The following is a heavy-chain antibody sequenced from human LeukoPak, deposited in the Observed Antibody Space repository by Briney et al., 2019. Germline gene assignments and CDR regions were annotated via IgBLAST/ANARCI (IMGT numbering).Heavy chain of an antibody. J-gene: IGHJ4*02. CDR3: ARVGPYYYDSSGYYGASYFDY. CDR1: GGSISSYY. D-gene: IGHD3-22*01. V-gene: IGHV4-59*01. Sequence: SETLSLTCTASGGSISSYYWSWIRQPPGKGLEWIGYIYYSGSTNYNPSLKSRVTISVDTSKNQFSLKLSSVTAADMAVYYCARVGPYYYDSSGYYGASYFDYWGQGTLVTVSS. CDR2: IYYSGST.